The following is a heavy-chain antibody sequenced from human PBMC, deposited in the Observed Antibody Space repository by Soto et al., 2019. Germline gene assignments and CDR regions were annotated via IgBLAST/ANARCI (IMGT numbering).Heavy chain of an antibody. D-gene: IGHD7-27*01. CDR1: GGSISNVNDC. CDR2: IFSGGSI. J-gene: IGHJ4*02. Sequence: QVQLQESGPGLVKPSQTLSLTCIVSGGSISNVNDCWSWIRQRPDKGLEWIGHIFSGGSIYNNPSLTSRVTISVDTSKIQSPLQLSSVSAADTAVDYCARGPSGDKVDYWGQGTLVTVSS. V-gene: IGHV4-30-4*01. CDR3: ARGPSGDKVDY.